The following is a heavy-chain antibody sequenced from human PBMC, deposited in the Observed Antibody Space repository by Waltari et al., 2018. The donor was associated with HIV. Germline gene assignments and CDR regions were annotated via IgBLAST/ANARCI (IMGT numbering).Heavy chain of an antibody. Sequence: QVQLEESGGGVVKPGGSMRPSCFASGFAFRSYGIPWVRQAPGKGLEWVGFIRFDGSNKYYVDSVKDRFTISRDNSKNTLYLQIDSLRAEDTAVYYCAKQWKRPYYGMDAWGQGTTVTVSS. CDR3: AKQWKRPYYGMDA. CDR1: GFAFRSYG. V-gene: IGHV3-30*02. D-gene: IGHD6-19*01. CDR2: IRFDGSNK. J-gene: IGHJ6*02.